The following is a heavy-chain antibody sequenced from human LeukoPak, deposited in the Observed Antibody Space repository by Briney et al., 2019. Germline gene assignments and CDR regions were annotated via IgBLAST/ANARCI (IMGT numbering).Heavy chain of an antibody. Sequence: SVKVSCKTSGYPFSSHAISWVRQAPGQGLEWMGGIIPIFGTANYAQKFQGRVTITADKSTSTAYMELSSLRSEDTAVYYCARLAAANDYWGQGTLVTVSS. CDR2: IIPIFGTA. V-gene: IGHV1-69*06. J-gene: IGHJ4*02. CDR3: ARLAAANDY. CDR1: GYPFSSHA. D-gene: IGHD6-13*01.